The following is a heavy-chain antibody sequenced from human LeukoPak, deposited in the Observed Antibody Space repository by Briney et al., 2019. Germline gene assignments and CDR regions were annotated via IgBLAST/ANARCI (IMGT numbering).Heavy chain of an antibody. Sequence: GESLKISCKGSGYSFTSYWIGWVRQMPGKGLEWMGIIYPGDFDTRYSPSFQGQVTISADKSISTAYLQWSSLKASDTAMYYCARLYYYDSSGQGLDYWGQGTLVTVSS. CDR3: ARLYYYDSSGQGLDY. J-gene: IGHJ4*02. V-gene: IGHV5-51*01. D-gene: IGHD3-22*01. CDR2: IYPGDFDT. CDR1: GYSFTSYW.